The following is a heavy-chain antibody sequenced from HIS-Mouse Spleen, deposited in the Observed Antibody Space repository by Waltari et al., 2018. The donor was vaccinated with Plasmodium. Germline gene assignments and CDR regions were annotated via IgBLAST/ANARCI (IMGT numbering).Heavy chain of an antibody. D-gene: IGHD3-10*01. V-gene: IGHV3-30*04. CDR1: GFTFSGSA. CDR3: ALSGH. CDR2: ISYDGSNK. J-gene: IGHJ4*02. Sequence: VQLVESGGGVVQPGRSLRLSCAASGFTFSGSAMHWVRQAPGKGLEWVAVISYDGSNKYYADSVKGRFTISRDNSKNTLYLQMNSLRAEDTAVYYCALSGHWGQGTLVTVSS.